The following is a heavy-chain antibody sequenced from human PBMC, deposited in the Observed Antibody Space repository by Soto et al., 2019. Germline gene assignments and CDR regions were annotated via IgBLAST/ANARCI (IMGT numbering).Heavy chain of an antibody. CDR1: GFTFSNAW. J-gene: IGHJ4*02. CDR2: IKSKTDGGTT. D-gene: IGHD2-2*01. CDR3: TTEEGYCSSTSCYFDY. V-gene: IGHV3-15*01. Sequence: GESLKISCAASGFTFSNAWMSWVRQAPGKGLEWVGRIKSKTDGGTTDYAAPVKGRFTISRDDSKNTLYLQMNSLKTEDTAVYYCTTEEGYCSSTSCYFDYWGQGTLVTVSS.